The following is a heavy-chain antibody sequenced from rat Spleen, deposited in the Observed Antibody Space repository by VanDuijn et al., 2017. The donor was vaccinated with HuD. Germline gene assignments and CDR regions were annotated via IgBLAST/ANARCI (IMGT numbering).Heavy chain of an antibody. CDR1: GFTFSNYY. CDR2: ITNSGGST. V-gene: IGHV5S23*01. J-gene: IGHJ2*01. Sequence: EVQLVESGGGLVQPGRSLKLSCAASGFTFSNYYMAWVRQAPTKGLEWVASITNSGGSTYYRDSVKGRFTISRDNAKSTLYLQMDSLRSEDTATYYCTRADSYYFDYWGQGVMVTVSS. CDR3: TRADSYYFDY.